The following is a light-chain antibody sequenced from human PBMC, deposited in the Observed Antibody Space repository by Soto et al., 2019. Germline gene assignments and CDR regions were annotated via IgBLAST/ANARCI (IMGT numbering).Light chain of an antibody. J-gene: IGLJ1*01. CDR3: ATWDDSLNGYV. CDR1: SSNIGTNP. CDR2: SNN. V-gene: IGLV1-44*01. Sequence: QSVLTQPSASGTPGRRVTISCSGSSSNIGTNPVNWYQQVPGTAPKLLIYSNNQRPSGVPDRVSGSKSGTSASLAISGLQSEDEADYYCATWDDSLNGYVFGTGTKVTVL.